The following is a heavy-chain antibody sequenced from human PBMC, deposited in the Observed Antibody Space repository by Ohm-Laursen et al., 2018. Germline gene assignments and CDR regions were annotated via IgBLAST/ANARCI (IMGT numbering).Heavy chain of an antibody. CDR3: AKASTPFRGLLYYFDC. D-gene: IGHD3-10*01. Sequence: SLRLSCAASGFTFSSYAMSWVRQAPGKGLEWVSAISGSGGSTYYADSVKGRFTISRDNSKNTLYLQMNSLRAEDTAVYYCAKASTPFRGLLYYFDCWGQGTLVTVSS. V-gene: IGHV3-23*01. J-gene: IGHJ4*02. CDR2: ISGSGGST. CDR1: GFTFSSYA.